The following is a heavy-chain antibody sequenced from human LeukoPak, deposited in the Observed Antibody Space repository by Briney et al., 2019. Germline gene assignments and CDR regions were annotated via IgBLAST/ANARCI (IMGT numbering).Heavy chain of an antibody. J-gene: IGHJ4*02. CDR1: GGSISSGAYY. CDR2: IHYSGKT. Sequence: SGTLSLTCTVSGGSISSGAYYWGWIRQPPGKGLEWIGTIHYSGKTYYNPSLKSRITISTDTSKKQFALKLSSVTAADTAVYYCARDYGDHRVDYWAGEPWSPSPQ. CDR3: ARDYGDHRVDY. D-gene: IGHD4-17*01. V-gene: IGHV4-39*06.